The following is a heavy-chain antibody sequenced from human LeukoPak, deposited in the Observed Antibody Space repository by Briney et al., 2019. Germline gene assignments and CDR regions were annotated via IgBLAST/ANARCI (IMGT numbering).Heavy chain of an antibody. Sequence: PGGSLRLSCAASGFTFSSYAMHWVRQAPGKGLEWVAVISYDGSNKYYADSVKGRFTISRDNSKNTLYLQMNSLRAEDTAVYYCVFAGNHYFDYWGQGTLVTVSS. CDR3: VFAGNHYFDY. CDR2: ISYDGSNK. CDR1: GFTFSSYA. V-gene: IGHV3-30*04. J-gene: IGHJ4*02.